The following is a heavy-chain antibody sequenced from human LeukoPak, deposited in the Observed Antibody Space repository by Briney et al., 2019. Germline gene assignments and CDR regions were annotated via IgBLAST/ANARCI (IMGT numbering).Heavy chain of an antibody. V-gene: IGHV3-21*01. D-gene: IGHD4-17*01. CDR2: ISSSSSYI. Sequence: GGSLRLSCAASGFTFSSYSMNWVRQAPGKGLEWVSSISSSSSYIYYADSVKGRFTISRDNAKNSLYLQMNSLGAEDTAVYYCARDSEGDYAPEGYFDYWGQGTLVTVSS. CDR1: GFTFSSYS. CDR3: ARDSEGDYAPEGYFDY. J-gene: IGHJ4*02.